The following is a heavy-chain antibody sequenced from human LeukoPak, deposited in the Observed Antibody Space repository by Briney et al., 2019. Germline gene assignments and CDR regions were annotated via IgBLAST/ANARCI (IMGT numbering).Heavy chain of an antibody. J-gene: IGHJ4*02. CDR3: ARDYGWAALGYYFDY. CDR2: ISAYNGNT. D-gene: IGHD2-8*02. Sequence: ASVKVSCKASGGTFSSYAISWVRQAPGQGLEWMGWISAYNGNTNYAQKLQGRVTMTTDTSTSTAYMELRSLRSDDTAVYYCARDYGWAALGYYFDYWGQGTLVTVSS. V-gene: IGHV1-18*01. CDR1: GGTFSSYA.